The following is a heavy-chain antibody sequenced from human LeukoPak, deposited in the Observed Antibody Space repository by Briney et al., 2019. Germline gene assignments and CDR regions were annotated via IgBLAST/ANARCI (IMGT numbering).Heavy chain of an antibody. V-gene: IGHV3-23*01. J-gene: IGHJ6*03. CDR3: AKDRGYGSGTRRSYMDV. D-gene: IGHD3-10*01. CDR1: GFTFSSYA. Sequence: GGSLRLSCAASGFTFSSYAMSWVRQAPGKGLEWVSAISGSGGSTYYADSVKGRFTISRDNSKNTLYLQMNSLRAEDTAVYYCAKDRGYGSGTRRSYMDVWGKGTTVTVSS. CDR2: ISGSGGST.